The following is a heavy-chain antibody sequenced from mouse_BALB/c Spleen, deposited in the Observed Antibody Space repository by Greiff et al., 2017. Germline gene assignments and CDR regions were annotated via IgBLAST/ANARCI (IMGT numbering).Heavy chain of an antibody. J-gene: IGHJ4*01. CDR3: ARLDYDAMDY. CDR2: INPDSSTI. Sequence: EVKLMESGGGLVQPGGSLKLSCAASGFDFSRYWMSWVRQAPGKGLEWIGEINPDSSTINYTPSLKDKFIISRDNAKNTLYLQMSKVRSEDTALYYCARLDYDAMDYWGQGTSVTVSS. V-gene: IGHV4-1*02. CDR1: GFDFSRYW.